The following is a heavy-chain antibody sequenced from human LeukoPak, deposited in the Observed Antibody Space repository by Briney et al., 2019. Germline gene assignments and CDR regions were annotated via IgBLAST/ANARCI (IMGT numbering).Heavy chain of an antibody. CDR3: VRDAQLLYGNWFDP. D-gene: IGHD1-26*01. J-gene: IGHJ5*02. Sequence: PGRSLRLSCAASGFTFSSYAMHWVRQAPGKGLEWVAVISYDGSNGYYGDSVKGRFTIFRDNSKNMLYLQMNTLRAEDTAVYYCVRDAQLLYGNWFDPWGQGTLVSVSS. CDR2: ISYDGSNG. V-gene: IGHV3-30-3*01. CDR1: GFTFSSYA.